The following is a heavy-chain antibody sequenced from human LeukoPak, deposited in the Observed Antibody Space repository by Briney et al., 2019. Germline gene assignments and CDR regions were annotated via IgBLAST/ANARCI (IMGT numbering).Heavy chain of an antibody. CDR3: AKDHAPNYYDSSGAFDI. CDR2: ISGSGGST. Sequence: GGSLRLSCAASGFTFSSYGMSWVRQAPGKGLEWVSAISGSGGSTYYADSVKGRFTISRDNSKNTLYLQMNSLRAEDTAVYYCAKDHAPNYYDSSGAFDIWGQGTMVTVSS. V-gene: IGHV3-23*01. J-gene: IGHJ3*02. CDR1: GFTFSSYG. D-gene: IGHD3-22*01.